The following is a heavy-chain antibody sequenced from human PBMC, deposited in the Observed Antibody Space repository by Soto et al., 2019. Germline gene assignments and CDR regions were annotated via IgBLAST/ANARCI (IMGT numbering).Heavy chain of an antibody. CDR2: INHSGST. D-gene: IGHD6-6*01. CDR1: GGSFSGYY. Sequence: SETLSLTCAVYGGSFSGYYWSWIRQPPGKGLEWIGEINHSGSTNYNPSLKSRVTISVDTSKNQFSLKLSSVTAADTAVYYCARESIAARPSPRGYNWFDPWGQGTLVTVSS. J-gene: IGHJ5*02. CDR3: ARESIAARPSPRGYNWFDP. V-gene: IGHV4-34*01.